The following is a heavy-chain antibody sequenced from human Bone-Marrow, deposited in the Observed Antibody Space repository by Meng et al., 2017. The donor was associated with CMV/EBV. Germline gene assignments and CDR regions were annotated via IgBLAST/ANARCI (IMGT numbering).Heavy chain of an antibody. CDR2: INPSGGST. CDR3: ARAYCSSTTCYNRGYYVKGLDV. Sequence: ASVKVSCKASGYTFTSYYMHWVRQAPGQGLEWMGIINPSGGSTSYAQKFQGRVTMTRDTSTSTVYMELSSLRSEDTAVYFCARAYCSSTTCYNRGYYVKGLDVWAQGTTVTVSS. D-gene: IGHD2-2*02. CDR1: GYTFTSYY. J-gene: IGHJ6*02. V-gene: IGHV1-46*01.